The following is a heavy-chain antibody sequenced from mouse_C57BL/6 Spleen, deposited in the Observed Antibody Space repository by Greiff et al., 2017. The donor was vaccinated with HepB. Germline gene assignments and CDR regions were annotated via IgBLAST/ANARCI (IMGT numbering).Heavy chain of an antibody. CDR1: GYTFTSYW. CDR3: ATPPSSGTYWYFDV. CDR2: IHPSDSDT. Sequence: VKLQQPGAELVKPGASVKVSCKASGYTFTSYWMHWVKQRPGQGLEWIGRIHPSDSDTNYNQKFKGKATLTVDKSSSTAYMQLSSLTSEDSAVYYCATPPSSGTYWYFDVWGTGTTVTVSS. D-gene: IGHD4-1*01. V-gene: IGHV1-74*01. J-gene: IGHJ1*03.